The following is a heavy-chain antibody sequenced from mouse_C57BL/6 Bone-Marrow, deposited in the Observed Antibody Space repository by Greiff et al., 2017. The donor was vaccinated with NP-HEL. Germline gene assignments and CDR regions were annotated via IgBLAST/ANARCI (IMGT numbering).Heavy chain of an antibody. CDR3: TRWDDGYYRAMDY. CDR2: IDPETGGT. V-gene: IGHV1-15*01. Sequence: VQLQQSGAELVRPGASVTLSCKASGYTFTDYEMHWVKQTPVHGLEWIGAIDPETGGTAYNQKFKGKAILTADKSSSTAYMELRSLTSEDSAVYSGTRWDDGYYRAMDYWGQGTSVTVSS. D-gene: IGHD2-3*01. CDR1: GYTFTDYE. J-gene: IGHJ4*01.